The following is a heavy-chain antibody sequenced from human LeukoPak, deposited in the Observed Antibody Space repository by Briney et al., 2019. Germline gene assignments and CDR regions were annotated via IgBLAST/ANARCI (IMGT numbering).Heavy chain of an antibody. J-gene: IGHJ4*02. CDR2: VSGGGGST. Sequence: GGSLRLSCAASGFTFSTYAMTWVRQAPGKGLEWVSGVSGGGGSTYYADSVKGRFTISRDNSKNTLYLQMNSLRAEDTAVYYCAKRKDSGGYYFFDYWGQGTLVTVSS. CDR3: AKRKDSGGYYFFDY. D-gene: IGHD3-22*01. V-gene: IGHV3-23*01. CDR1: GFTFSTYA.